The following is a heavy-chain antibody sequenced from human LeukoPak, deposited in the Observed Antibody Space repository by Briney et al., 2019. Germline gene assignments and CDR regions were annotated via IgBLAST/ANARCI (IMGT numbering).Heavy chain of an antibody. CDR3: ARYGDYFDY. D-gene: IGHD4-17*01. V-gene: IGHV4-39*07. J-gene: IGHJ4*02. CDR1: GGSISSSSYY. Sequence: SETLSLTCTVSGGSISSSSYYWGWIRQPPGKGLEWIGSIYYSGSTYYNPSLKSRVTISVDRSKNQFSLKLSSVTAADTAVYYCARYGDYFDYWGQGTLVTVSS. CDR2: IYYSGST.